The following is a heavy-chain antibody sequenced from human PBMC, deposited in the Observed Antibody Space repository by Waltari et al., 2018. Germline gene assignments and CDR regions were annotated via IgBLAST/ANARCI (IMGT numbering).Heavy chain of an antibody. D-gene: IGHD1-7*01. V-gene: IGHV4-59*01. Sequence: NYNPSLKSRVTISVDTSKNQFSLKLSSVTAADTAVYYCASSDNWNYGDAFDIWGQGTMVTVSS. J-gene: IGHJ3*02. CDR3: ASSDNWNYGDAFDI.